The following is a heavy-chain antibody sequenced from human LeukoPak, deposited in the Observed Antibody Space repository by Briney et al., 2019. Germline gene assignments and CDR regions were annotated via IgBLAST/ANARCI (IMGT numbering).Heavy chain of an antibody. CDR3: ASGMGSSSWYYDTGYDY. CDR1: GYTFTSYE. D-gene: IGHD6-13*01. Sequence: ASVKVSCKASGYTFTSYEINWVRQATGQGLEWMGWMNPNSGNTGYAQKFQGRVTMTRNTSISTAYMELSSLRSEDTAVYYCASGMGSSSWYYDTGYDYWGQGTLVTVSS. J-gene: IGHJ4*02. CDR2: MNPNSGNT. V-gene: IGHV1-8*01.